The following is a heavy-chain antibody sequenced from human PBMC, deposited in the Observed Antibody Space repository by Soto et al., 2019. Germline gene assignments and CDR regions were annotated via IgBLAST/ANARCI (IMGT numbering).Heavy chain of an antibody. J-gene: IGHJ5*02. D-gene: IGHD1-26*01. CDR1: GGSLSSYY. Sequence: SETLSLTCVVSGGSLSSYYWSWIRQPPGKGLEWIGYIYYSGSTNYNSSLKSRVTVSVDASKNQFSLKLSSVTAADTAVYYCHKYSGPLIMPAALGPGTLVTVSS. CDR3: HKYSGPLIMPAA. CDR2: IYYSGST. V-gene: IGHV4-59*01.